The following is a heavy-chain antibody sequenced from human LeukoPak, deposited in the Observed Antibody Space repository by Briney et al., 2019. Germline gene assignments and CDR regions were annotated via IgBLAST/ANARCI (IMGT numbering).Heavy chain of an antibody. J-gene: IGHJ4*02. CDR3: ARLRKSRLIRGLVAIYFDY. V-gene: IGHV1-69*13. D-gene: IGHD3/OR15-3a*01. Sequence: SVKVSCKSSGGTFSSYAISWVRQAPGQGLEWMGGIIPIFGTANYAQKFQGRVTITADESTSTAYMELSSLRSEDTAVYYCARLRKSRLIRGLVAIYFDYWGQGTLVTVSS. CDR2: IIPIFGTA. CDR1: GGTFSSYA.